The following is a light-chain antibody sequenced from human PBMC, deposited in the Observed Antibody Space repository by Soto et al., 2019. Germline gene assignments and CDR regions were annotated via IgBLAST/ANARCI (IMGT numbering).Light chain of an antibody. CDR2: EVS. V-gene: IGLV2-14*01. J-gene: IGLJ1*01. Sequence: QSALTQPASVSGSPGQSITISCTGTSSDVGGYNYVSWYQQHPGKAPKLMIYEVSNRPSGVSNRFSGSKSGNTASLTISGLQAEDEADYYCSSYTSSSTPYSFGTGTNLTVL. CDR3: SSYTSSSTPYS. CDR1: SSDVGGYNY.